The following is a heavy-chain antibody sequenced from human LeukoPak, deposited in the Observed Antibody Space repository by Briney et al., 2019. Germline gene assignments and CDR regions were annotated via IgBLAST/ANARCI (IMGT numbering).Heavy chain of an antibody. CDR3: ARVDTAMVGVY. CDR1: GYTFTSYY. J-gene: IGHJ4*02. Sequence: ASVKVSCKASGYTFTSYYMHWVRQAPGQGLEWMGGIIPIFGTANYAQKFQGRVTITADESTSTAYMELSSLRSEDTAVYYCARVDTAMVGVYWGQGTLVTVSS. V-gene: IGHV1-69*13. CDR2: IIPIFGTA. D-gene: IGHD5-18*01.